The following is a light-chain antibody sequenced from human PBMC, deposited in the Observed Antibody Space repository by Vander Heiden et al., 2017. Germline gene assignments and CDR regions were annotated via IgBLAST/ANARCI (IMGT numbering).Light chain of an antibody. CDR3: SSYTSSSIYV. CDR1: SSDVGGYNY. J-gene: IGLJ1*01. V-gene: IGLV2-14*01. CDR2: EVS. Sequence: QSALTQPASGSGSSGQSITISCTGTSSDVGGYNYVSWYQQHPGKAPKLMIYEVSNRPSGVSNRFSGSKSGNTASLTISGLQAEDEADYYCSSYTSSSIYVFGTGTKVTVL.